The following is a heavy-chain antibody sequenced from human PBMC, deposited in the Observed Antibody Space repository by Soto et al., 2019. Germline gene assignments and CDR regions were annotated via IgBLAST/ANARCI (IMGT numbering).Heavy chain of an antibody. D-gene: IGHD3-3*01. Sequence: QAQLVQSGAEMKKPGASVKVSCKASGYTLSNYGISWVRQAPGQGLEWMGWSSTYNGNTKYAKKFQGRVTMTTDTSTSTAYMELRSLRSDATAVYYCVRDNHDVSSDYHFYHTDVWGKGTTVTVSS. CDR3: VRDNHDVSSDYHFYHTDV. CDR2: SSTYNGNT. J-gene: IGHJ6*03. CDR1: GYTLSNYG. V-gene: IGHV1-18*01.